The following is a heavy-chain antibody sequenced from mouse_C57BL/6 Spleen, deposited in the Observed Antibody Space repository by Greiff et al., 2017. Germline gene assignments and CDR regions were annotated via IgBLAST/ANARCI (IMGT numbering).Heavy chain of an antibody. CDR1: GYTFTSYW. V-gene: IGHV1-64*01. CDR2: IHPNSGST. CDR3: ARRPTFYAMDY. J-gene: IGHJ4*01. Sequence: VQLQQPGAELVKPGASVKLSCKASGYTFTSYWLHWVKQRPGQGLERIGMIHPNSGSTNYNEKFNSKATLTVDKSSSTAYMQLSSLTSEDSAVYYCARRPTFYAMDYWGQGTSVTVSS. D-gene: IGHD5-5*01.